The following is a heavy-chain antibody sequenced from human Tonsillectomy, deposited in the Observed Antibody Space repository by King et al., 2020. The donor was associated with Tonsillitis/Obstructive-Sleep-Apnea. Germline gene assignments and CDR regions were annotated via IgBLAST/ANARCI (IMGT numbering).Heavy chain of an antibody. Sequence: VQLVESGGGVVQPGRSLRLSCAASGFTFSIYGMHWGRQAPGKGLEWVAVISDDGSNKYYADSVKGRFTISRDNSKNTLYLQMNSLRPEDTAVYYCAKVRDGYNTDYWGQGTLVTVSS. V-gene: IGHV3-30*18. J-gene: IGHJ4*02. D-gene: IGHD5-24*01. CDR3: AKVRDGYNTDY. CDR1: GFTFSIYG. CDR2: ISDDGSNK.